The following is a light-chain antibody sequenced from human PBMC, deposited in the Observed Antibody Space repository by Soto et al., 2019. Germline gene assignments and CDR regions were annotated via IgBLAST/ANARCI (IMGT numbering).Light chain of an antibody. Sequence: ETVMTQSPATLSVSPGERVTLSCRASQSVRTNLVWYQQSPGQPPRLLIYGASDRVAGVPDRFSGSGSGTDFTLTISGLQSEDCAVYYCQQYNEWPRTCGQGTKLEIK. V-gene: IGKV3-15*01. CDR2: GAS. CDR3: QQYNEWPRT. CDR1: QSVRTN. J-gene: IGKJ2*01.